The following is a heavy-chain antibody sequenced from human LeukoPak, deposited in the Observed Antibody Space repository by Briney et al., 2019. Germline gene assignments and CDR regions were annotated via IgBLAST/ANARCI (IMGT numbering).Heavy chain of an antibody. Sequence: SETLSLTCAVYGGSFSGYYWSWIRQPPGKRLEWIGEIKHSGSTNYNPSLKSRVTISVDTSKNQFSLKLSSVTAADTAVYYCARGYCSSTSCYTLYYFDYWGQGTLVTVSS. CDR2: IKHSGST. V-gene: IGHV4-34*01. CDR3: ARGYCSSTSCYTLYYFDY. D-gene: IGHD2-2*02. J-gene: IGHJ4*02. CDR1: GGSFSGYY.